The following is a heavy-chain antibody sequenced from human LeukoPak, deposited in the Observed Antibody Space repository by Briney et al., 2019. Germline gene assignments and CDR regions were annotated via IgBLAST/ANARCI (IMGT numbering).Heavy chain of an antibody. D-gene: IGHD3-10*01. CDR3: ATSMVRGICSY. Sequence: SETLSLTCTVSGGSISSGDYYWSWIRQPPGKGLEWIGYIYYSGSTYYNPSLKSRVTISVDTSKNQFSLKLSSVTAADTAVYYCATSMVRGICSYWGQGTLVTVSS. CDR2: IYYSGST. CDR1: GGSISSGDYY. V-gene: IGHV4-30-4*01. J-gene: IGHJ4*02.